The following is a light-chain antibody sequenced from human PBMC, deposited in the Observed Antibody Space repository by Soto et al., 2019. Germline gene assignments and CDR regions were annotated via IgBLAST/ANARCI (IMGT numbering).Light chain of an antibody. CDR1: QSVSSY. J-gene: IGKJ1*01. CDR3: QQRSNWPT. CDR2: DAS. V-gene: IGKV3-11*01. Sequence: EIMLTQSPATLSLTPGERATLSCRASQSVSSYLAWYQQKPGQAPRLLIYDASSRATGIPARFSGSGSGTDFTLTISSLEPEDFAVYYCQQRSNWPTFGQGTKVDI.